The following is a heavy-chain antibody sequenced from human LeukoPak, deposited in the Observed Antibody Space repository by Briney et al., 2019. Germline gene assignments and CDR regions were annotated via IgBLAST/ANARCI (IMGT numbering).Heavy chain of an antibody. Sequence: PGGSLRLSCAASGFTFTSYSMNWVRQGPGKGLEWVSSISSTSNYIYHADSVKGLFTISRDNAKNSLYLQMNSLRAEDTAVYYCARGRIYGDKSGTYYFDYWGQGTLVTVSS. J-gene: IGHJ4*02. V-gene: IGHV3-21*01. CDR2: ISSTSNYI. CDR3: ARGRIYGDKSGTYYFDY. CDR1: GFTFTSYS. D-gene: IGHD4/OR15-4a*01.